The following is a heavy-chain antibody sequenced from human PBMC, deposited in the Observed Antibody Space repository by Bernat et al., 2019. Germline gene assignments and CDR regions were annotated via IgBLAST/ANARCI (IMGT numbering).Heavy chain of an antibody. CDR2: ISGSGDST. Sequence: EVQLVESGGGFVQSGGSLRLSCAASGFSFSSYAMYWVRQAPGKGLEWVSAISGSGDSTYYADSVKGRFSISRDSSKNTLYLQLNSLRAEDTAIFYCARDVGPTGMVQGVISPWGQGTLVTVSS. J-gene: IGHJ5*02. CDR1: GFSFSSYA. V-gene: IGHV3-23*04. CDR3: ARDVGPTGMVQGVISP. D-gene: IGHD3-10*01.